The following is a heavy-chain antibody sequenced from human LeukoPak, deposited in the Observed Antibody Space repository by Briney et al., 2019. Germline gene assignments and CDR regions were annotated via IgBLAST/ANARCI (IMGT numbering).Heavy chain of an antibody. CDR2: IIPIFGTA. D-gene: IGHD3-16*01. V-gene: IGHV1-69*05. J-gene: IGHJ4*02. CDR1: GGTFSSYA. CDR3: ARDPIRLGELTPYFDY. Sequence: SVKVSCKASGGTFSSYAISWVRQAPGQGLEWMGRIIPIFGTANYAQKFQGRVTITTDESTSTAYMELSSLRSEDTAVYYCARDPIRLGELTPYFDYWGQGTLVTVSS.